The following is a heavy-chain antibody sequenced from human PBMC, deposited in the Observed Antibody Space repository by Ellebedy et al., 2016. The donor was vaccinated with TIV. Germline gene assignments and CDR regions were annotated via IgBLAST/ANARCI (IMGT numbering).Heavy chain of an antibody. CDR3: ARGGGHNWNDAYHFDY. CDR1: GYTFTSYY. V-gene: IGHV1-46*01. Sequence: AASVKVSCKASGYTFTSYYMFWVRQAPGQGLEWMGTINPSGGYTTYAQMTQGRVTMTRDTSRSTVYMGLNSLRSEDTAVYYCARGGGHNWNDAYHFDYWGQGTLVAVSS. J-gene: IGHJ4*02. D-gene: IGHD1-20*01. CDR2: INPSGGYT.